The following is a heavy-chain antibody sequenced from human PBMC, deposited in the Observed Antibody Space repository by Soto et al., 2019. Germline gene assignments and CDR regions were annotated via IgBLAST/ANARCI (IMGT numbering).Heavy chain of an antibody. CDR2: IWYDGSNE. CDR3: ARKKGVSGIFFHYTPTTDMDA. D-gene: IGHD3-10*01. CDR1: GFTFSSYG. V-gene: IGHV3-33*01. J-gene: IGHJ6*02. Sequence: GGSLRLSCAASGFTFSSYGMHWVRQAPGKGLEWVAVIWYDGSNEYYADSVKGRFTISRDNSKNTLYLQMNSLRAEDTAVYYCARKKGVSGIFFHYTPTTDMDALAQETTLTIS.